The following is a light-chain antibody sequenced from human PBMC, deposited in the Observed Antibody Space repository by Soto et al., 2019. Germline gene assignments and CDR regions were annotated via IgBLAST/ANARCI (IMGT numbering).Light chain of an antibody. Sequence: DIQMTQSPSSVSASVGDRVTITCRASQGVSSWLAWFQQKPGKAPKLLIYAASSLQSGVPSRFSGSGSGTDFTLTISRLEPEDFAVYYCHQYGSSPRTFGQGTKVDIK. CDR3: HQYGSSPRT. J-gene: IGKJ1*01. CDR2: AAS. V-gene: IGKV1-12*01. CDR1: QGVSSW.